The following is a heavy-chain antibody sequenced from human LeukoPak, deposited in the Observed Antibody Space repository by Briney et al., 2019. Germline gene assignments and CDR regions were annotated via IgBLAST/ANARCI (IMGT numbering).Heavy chain of an antibody. V-gene: IGHV3-21*01. CDR2: ISTSSSYI. CDR1: GFTFSSYS. D-gene: IGHD1-26*01. CDR3: ARRRYSGSSQHFDY. J-gene: IGHJ4*02. Sequence: PGGSLRLSCAASGFTFSSYSMNWVRQAPGKGLEWVSSISTSSSYIYYADSVKGRFTISRDNAKNSLYLQMNSLRAEDTAVYYCARRRYSGSSQHFDYWGQGTLVTVSS.